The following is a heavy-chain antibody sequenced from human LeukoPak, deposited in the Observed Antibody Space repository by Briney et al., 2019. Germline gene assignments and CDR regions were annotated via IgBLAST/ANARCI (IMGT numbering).Heavy chain of an antibody. CDR2: INPNSGGT. Sequence: ASVKVSCKASGYTFTGYYMHWVWQAPGQGLEWMGRINPNSGGTNYAQKFQGRVTMTRDTSISTAYMELSRLRSDDTAVYYCARDYEGGELLYHYWGQGTLVTVSS. J-gene: IGHJ4*02. D-gene: IGHD1-26*01. V-gene: IGHV1-2*06. CDR1: GYTFTGYY. CDR3: ARDYEGGELLYHY.